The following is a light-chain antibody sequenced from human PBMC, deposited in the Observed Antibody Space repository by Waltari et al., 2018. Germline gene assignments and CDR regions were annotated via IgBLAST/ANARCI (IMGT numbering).Light chain of an antibody. V-gene: IGKV3-15*01. CDR2: SAS. J-gene: IGKJ2*01. Sequence: EIVMTQSPATLSVSPGERATLSCRARQSVGDNLAWYQQKHGQAPRLLIYSASTRATGVPVRFSGSGSGTEFTLTISTMQSEDFAVYYCQQYNNWPPRYTFGQGTKLEIK. CDR1: QSVGDN. CDR3: QQYNNWPPRYT.